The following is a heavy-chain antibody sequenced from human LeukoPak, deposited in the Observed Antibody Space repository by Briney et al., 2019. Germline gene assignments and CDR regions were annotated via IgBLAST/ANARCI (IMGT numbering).Heavy chain of an antibody. V-gene: IGHV4-59*01. CDR2: IYYSGST. Sequence: WETLSLMCTVSGGSISTYYWSWLRQPPGKGLEWIGYIYYSGSTNYNPSLKSRVTISVDTSNNHFSLRLSSVTAADTAVYYCARDRWGSSYFDYWGQGTLVTVSS. CDR1: GGSISTYY. J-gene: IGHJ4*02. CDR3: ARDRWGSSYFDY. D-gene: IGHD3-16*01.